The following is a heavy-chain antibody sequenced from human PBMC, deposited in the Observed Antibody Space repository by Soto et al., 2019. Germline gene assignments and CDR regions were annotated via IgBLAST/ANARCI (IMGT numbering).Heavy chain of an antibody. V-gene: IGHV3-66*01. CDR3: AILPPIFGVVTIQDNYMDV. CDR1: GFTVSSNY. CDR2: IYSGGST. J-gene: IGHJ6*03. D-gene: IGHD3-3*02. Sequence: GGSLRLSCAASGFTVSSNYMSWVRQAPGKGLEWVSVIYSGGSTYYADSVKGRFTISRDNSKNTLYLQMNSLRAEDTAVYYCAILPPIFGVVTIQDNYMDVWGKGTTVTVSS.